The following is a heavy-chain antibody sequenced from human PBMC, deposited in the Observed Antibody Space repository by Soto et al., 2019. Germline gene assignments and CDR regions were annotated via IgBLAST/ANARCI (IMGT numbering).Heavy chain of an antibody. CDR2: IGTAGDT. J-gene: IGHJ4*02. D-gene: IGHD3-9*01. CDR1: GFTFSSYD. Sequence: GGSLRLSCAASGFTFSSYDMHWVLQATGKGLEWVSAIGTAGDTYYPGSVKGRFTISRENAKNSLYLQMNSLRAGDTAVYYCARAQKKDILTGYFHPYYFDYWGQGTLVTVSS. V-gene: IGHV3-13*01. CDR3: ARAQKKDILTGYFHPYYFDY.